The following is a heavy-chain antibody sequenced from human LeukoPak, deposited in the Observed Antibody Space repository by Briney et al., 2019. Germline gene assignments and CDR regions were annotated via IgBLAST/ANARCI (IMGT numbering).Heavy chain of an antibody. J-gene: IGHJ4*02. V-gene: IGHV3-48*03. CDR1: GFTFSSFE. D-gene: IGHD2-21*02. Sequence: GGSLRLSCAASGFTFSSFEMNWVRQAPGKGLEWVSYISSGGTTMYYADSVKGRFTISRDSAKNSLFLQMNSLRAEDTAVYYCARDQWGLFDYWGQGTLVTVSS. CDR3: ARDQWGLFDY. CDR2: ISSGGTTM.